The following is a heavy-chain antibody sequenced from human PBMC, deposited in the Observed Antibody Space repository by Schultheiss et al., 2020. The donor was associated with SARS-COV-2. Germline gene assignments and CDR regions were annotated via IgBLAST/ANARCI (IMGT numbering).Heavy chain of an antibody. V-gene: IGHV4-34*01. CDR3: ARDIVGGGVRQRLGMDV. D-gene: IGHD3-16*01. J-gene: IGHJ6*02. CDR2: VTHSGST. Sequence: ESLKISCADSGFRFIYDYMNWVRQAPGKGLEYIGEVTHSGSTNYNPSLKSRVTTSVDTSKNQFSLKLSSVTAADTAVYYCARDIVGGGVRQRLGMDVWGQGTTVTVSS. CDR1: GFRFIYDY.